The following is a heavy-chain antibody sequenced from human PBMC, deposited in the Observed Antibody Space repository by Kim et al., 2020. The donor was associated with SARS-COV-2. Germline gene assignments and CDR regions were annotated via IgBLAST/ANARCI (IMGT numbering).Heavy chain of an antibody. Sequence: SETLSLTCTVSGGSISNTDYYWGWIRQSPGKGLEWIGSIDYTETFYNPSLKSRVTISVDTSKNEVSLKLSSVTATDTAVYYCVRQGDYSDYWFFDYWGQG. CDR1: GGSISNTDYY. D-gene: IGHD4-17*01. CDR3: VRQGDYSDYWFFDY. V-gene: IGHV4-39*01. CDR2: IDYTET. J-gene: IGHJ4*02.